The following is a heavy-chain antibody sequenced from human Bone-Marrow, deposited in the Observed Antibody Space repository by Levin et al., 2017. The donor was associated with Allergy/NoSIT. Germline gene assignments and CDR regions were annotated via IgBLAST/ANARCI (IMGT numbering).Heavy chain of an antibody. V-gene: IGHV1-2*04. J-gene: IGHJ4*02. Sequence: ASVKVSCKASGYTFTGYYMHWVRQAPGQGLEWMGWINPNSGGTNYAQKFQGWVTMTRDTSISTAYMELSRLRSDDTAVYYCARGPGIAAAGKLVTAIGYWGQGTLVTVSS. D-gene: IGHD6-13*01. CDR1: GYTFTGYY. CDR2: INPNSGGT. CDR3: ARGPGIAAAGKLVTAIGY.